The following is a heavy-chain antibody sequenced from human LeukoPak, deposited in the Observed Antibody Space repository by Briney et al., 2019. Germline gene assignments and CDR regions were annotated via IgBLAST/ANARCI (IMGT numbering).Heavy chain of an antibody. CDR3: AKDPPVVPAATDPFDY. Sequence: PGGSLRLSCAASGLTVSNNYMSWVGQAPGKGLEWVAVIHNADSAYYADSVKGRFTISRDNSKNTLYLQMNSLRAEDTAVYYCAKDPPVVPAATDPFDYWGQGTLVTVSS. V-gene: IGHV3-53*01. CDR1: GLTVSNNY. CDR2: IHNADSA. J-gene: IGHJ4*02. D-gene: IGHD2-2*01.